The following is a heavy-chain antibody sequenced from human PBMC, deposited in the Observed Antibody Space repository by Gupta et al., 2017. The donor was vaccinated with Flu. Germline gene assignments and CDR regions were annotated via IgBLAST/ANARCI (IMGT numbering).Heavy chain of an antibody. J-gene: IGHJ5*02. CDR3: ATITGGGGVNWFDP. V-gene: IGHV4-59*03. CDR2: FLSGTST. CDR1: GGSIRSFL. D-gene: IGHD3-16*01. Sequence: QVRLQESGPGLVRHSEPLALTCSVSGGSIRSFLWTWIRQTPGKALEGIGFFLSGTSTKDNPSLQSRVILSEETSKNEFFQKMSSVTAADAAIYYCATITGGGGVNWFDPWGQGTLGTVSS.